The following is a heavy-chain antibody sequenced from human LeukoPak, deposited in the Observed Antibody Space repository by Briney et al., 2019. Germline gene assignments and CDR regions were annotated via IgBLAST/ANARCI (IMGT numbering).Heavy chain of an antibody. J-gene: IGHJ4*02. Sequence: GASVKVSCKASGGTFSSYAISWVRQAPGQRLEWMGRIIPIFGTANYAQKFQGRVTITTDESTSTAYMELSSLRSEDTAVYYCARPSSGWYGVFDYWGQGTLVTVSS. V-gene: IGHV1-69*05. CDR3: ARPSSGWYGVFDY. D-gene: IGHD6-19*01. CDR1: GGTFSSYA. CDR2: IIPIFGTA.